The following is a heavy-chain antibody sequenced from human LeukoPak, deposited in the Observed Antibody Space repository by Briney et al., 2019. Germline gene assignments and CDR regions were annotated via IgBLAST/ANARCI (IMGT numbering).Heavy chain of an antibody. J-gene: IGHJ4*02. V-gene: IGHV3-53*01. CDR2: IYSGGST. Sequence: GGSLRLSCAASGFTFSSNYMSWVRQAPGKGLEWVSVIYSGGSTYYADSVKGRFTISRDNSKNTLYLQMNRLRAEDTAVYYCAREGETSGSGSYYFDYWGQGTLVTVSS. CDR1: GFTFSSNY. CDR3: AREGETSGSGSYYFDY. D-gene: IGHD3-10*01.